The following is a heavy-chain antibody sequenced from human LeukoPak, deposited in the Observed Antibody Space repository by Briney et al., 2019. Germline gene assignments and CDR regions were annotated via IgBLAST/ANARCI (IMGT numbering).Heavy chain of an antibody. J-gene: IGHJ4*02. CDR2: ISYDGSNK. CDR1: GFTFSSYA. CDR3: AKDPDY. V-gene: IGHV3-30-3*01. Sequence: GRSLRLSCAASGFTFSSYAMHWVRQAPGKGLEWVAVISYDGSNKYYADSVKGRFTISRDNSKNTLYLQMNSLRAEDTALYYCAKDPDYWGQGTLVTVSS.